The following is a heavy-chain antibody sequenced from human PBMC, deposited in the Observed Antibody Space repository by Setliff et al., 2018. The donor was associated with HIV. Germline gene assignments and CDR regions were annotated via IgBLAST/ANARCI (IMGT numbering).Heavy chain of an antibody. Sequence: PSETLSLTCSVSGGSISTRSPYYWGWIRQPPGKGLEWIGSISYSGTTYYNPSLKSRVTISVDTSNNQLFLKLTSVTAADTAAYYCARGDHRIIAAAGSGWFDPWGQGTLVTVSS. CDR2: ISYSGTT. J-gene: IGHJ5*02. CDR3: ARGDHRIIAAAGSGWFDP. D-gene: IGHD6-13*01. V-gene: IGHV4-39*01. CDR1: GGSISTRSPYY.